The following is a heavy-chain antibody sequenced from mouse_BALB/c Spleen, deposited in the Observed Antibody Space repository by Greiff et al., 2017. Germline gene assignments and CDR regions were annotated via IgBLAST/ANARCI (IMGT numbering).Heavy chain of an antibody. J-gene: IGHJ1*01. CDR1: GFTFSSFG. D-gene: IGHD1-1*01. CDR3: ARSGSSYNYWYFDV. V-gene: IGHV5-17*02. Sequence: EVMLVESGGGLVQPGGSRKLSCAASGFTFSSFGMHWVRQAPEKGLEWVAYISSGSSTIYYADTVKGRFTISRDNPKNTLFLQMTSLRSEDTAMYYCARSGSSYNYWYFDVWGAGTTVTVSS. CDR2: ISSGSSTI.